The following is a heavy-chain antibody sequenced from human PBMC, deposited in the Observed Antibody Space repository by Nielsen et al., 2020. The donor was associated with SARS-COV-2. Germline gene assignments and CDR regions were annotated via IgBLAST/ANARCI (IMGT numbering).Heavy chain of an antibody. CDR1: GFTFSSYS. D-gene: IGHD6-13*01. CDR3: ARDATYSSSWSYVDY. J-gene: IGHJ4*02. Sequence: GGSLRLSCAASGFTFSSYSMNWVRQAPGKGLEWVSSISSSSSYIYYADSVKGRFTISRDNAKNLLYLQMNSLRVEDTAVYYCARDATYSSSWSYVDYWGQGTLVTVSS. CDR2: ISSSSSYI. V-gene: IGHV3-21*04.